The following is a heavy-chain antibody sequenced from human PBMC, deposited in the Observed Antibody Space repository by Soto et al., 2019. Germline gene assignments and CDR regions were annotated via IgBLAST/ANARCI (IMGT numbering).Heavy chain of an antibody. Sequence: SETLSLTCTVSGGSISSYYWSWIRQPPGKGLEWIGYIYYSGSTNYNPSLKSRVTISVDTSKNQFSLKLSSVTAADTVVYYCARHFRGGYDPQFDYWGQGTQVTVSS. CDR3: ARHFRGGYDPQFDY. CDR2: IYYSGST. CDR1: GGSISSYY. V-gene: IGHV4-59*08. J-gene: IGHJ4*02. D-gene: IGHD5-12*01.